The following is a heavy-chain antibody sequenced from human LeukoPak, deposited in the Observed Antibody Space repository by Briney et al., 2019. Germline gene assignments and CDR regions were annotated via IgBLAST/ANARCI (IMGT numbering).Heavy chain of an antibody. V-gene: IGHV3-11*01. CDR1: GFTFSDYY. CDR3: AREIEYSSSV. J-gene: IGHJ4*02. D-gene: IGHD6-6*01. Sequence: PGGSLRLSCAASGFTFSDYYMSWVRQAPGKGLEWISYISSSGTTIYYADSVKGRFTISRDNAKNSLYLQMNSLRAEDTAVYYCAREIEYSSSVWGQGTLVTVSS. CDR2: ISSSGTTI.